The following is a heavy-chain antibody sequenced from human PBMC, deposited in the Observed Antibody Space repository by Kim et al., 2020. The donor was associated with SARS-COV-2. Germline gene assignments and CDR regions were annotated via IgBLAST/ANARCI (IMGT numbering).Heavy chain of an antibody. CDR1: GFTFSNSF. CDR3: VRESDACDS. V-gene: IGHV3-30*03. J-gene: IGHJ3*02. Sequence: GGSLRLSCAASGFTFSNSFMHWVRQAPGKGLEWVAFMSDDGRNKYYGDSVKGRFTISRDNSKSTLFLQMNSLKPEDTAVYYCVRESDACDSCGEGP. CDR2: MSDDGRNK.